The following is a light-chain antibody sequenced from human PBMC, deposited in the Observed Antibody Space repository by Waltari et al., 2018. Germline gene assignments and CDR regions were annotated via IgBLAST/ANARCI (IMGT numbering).Light chain of an antibody. Sequence: QSALSQQPASVSGFPGQSITISCPGGNSGIGGSNFVAWHQQHPGKVPKLIIYDVSSPPSGVSSRFSGSKSGNTASLTISRLQADDEAEYYCSSSANSNSLLFGGGTKLAVL. J-gene: IGLJ2*01. CDR1: NSGIGGSNF. V-gene: IGLV2-14*03. CDR3: SSSANSNSLL. CDR2: DVS.